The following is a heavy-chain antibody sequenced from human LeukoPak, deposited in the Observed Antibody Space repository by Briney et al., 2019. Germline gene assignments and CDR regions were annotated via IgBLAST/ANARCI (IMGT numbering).Heavy chain of an antibody. CDR2: INSDGSGG. Sequence: GGSLRLSCAVSGFTFSGYWMNWVGQAPGKGREGVSRINSDGSGGTYADSVKGRFTISRDNAKKMLFLQMNSLRAEDTAVYYCIRDFYSRSWDWGQGTLVTVSS. CDR1: GFTFSGYW. J-gene: IGHJ1*01. CDR3: IRDFYSRSWD. D-gene: IGHD6-13*01. V-gene: IGHV3-74*01.